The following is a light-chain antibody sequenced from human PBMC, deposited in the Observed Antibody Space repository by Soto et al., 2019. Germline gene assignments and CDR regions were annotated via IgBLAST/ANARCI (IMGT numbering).Light chain of an antibody. Sequence: DIQMTQSPSTLSASVGDRVTITCRASRSIGNYLDWYQQKPERAPKLLIYDASSLQSGVPSRFSGSGSGTEFTLTISSLQPDDFATYYCQQCYSTSLTFGQGTKVDIK. CDR3: QQCYSTSLT. J-gene: IGKJ1*01. V-gene: IGKV1-5*01. CDR1: RSIGNY. CDR2: DAS.